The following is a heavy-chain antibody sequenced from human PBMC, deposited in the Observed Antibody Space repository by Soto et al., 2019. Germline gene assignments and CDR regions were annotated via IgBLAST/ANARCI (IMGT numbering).Heavy chain of an antibody. D-gene: IGHD6-19*01. CDR2: ISYDGGNK. J-gene: IGHJ4*02. CDR1: GFTFSSYA. V-gene: IGHV3-30-3*01. CDR3: ASPPRGYSSGWYWGFDY. Sequence: GGSLRLSCAASGFTFSSYAMHWVRQAPGKGLEWVAVISYDGGNKYYADSVKGRFTISRDNSKNTLYLQMNSLRAEDTAVYYCASPPRGYSSGWYWGFDYWGQGTLVTVSS.